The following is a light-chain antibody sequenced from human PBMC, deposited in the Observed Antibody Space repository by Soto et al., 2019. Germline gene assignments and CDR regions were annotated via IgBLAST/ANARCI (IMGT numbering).Light chain of an antibody. CDR3: QQYNVWPPL. CDR2: GAS. V-gene: IGKV3-15*01. Sequence: EIVTTQSPATLSVSPGEGVTLSCRASQSVSSNLAWYQQKPGQAPRLLIYGASTRATGIPARFSGSGSGTEFTLTISSLQSEDFAVYYCQQYNVWPPLFGHGTRLEIK. CDR1: QSVSSN. J-gene: IGKJ5*01.